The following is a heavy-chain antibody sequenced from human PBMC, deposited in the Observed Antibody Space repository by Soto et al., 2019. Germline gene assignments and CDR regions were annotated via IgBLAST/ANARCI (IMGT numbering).Heavy chain of an antibody. CDR3: ARSIGYYDRSGHMDV. CDR1: GGSISSGGYY. Sequence: QVQLQESGPGLVKPSQTLSLTCTVSGGSISSGGYYWSWIRQHPGKGLEWIGYIYYSGSTYYNPSLKSRVTRSVDTSKNQFALKLSSVTAADTAVYYCARSIGYYDRSGHMDVGGQGTTVTVSS. V-gene: IGHV4-31*03. CDR2: IYYSGST. J-gene: IGHJ6*02. D-gene: IGHD3-22*01.